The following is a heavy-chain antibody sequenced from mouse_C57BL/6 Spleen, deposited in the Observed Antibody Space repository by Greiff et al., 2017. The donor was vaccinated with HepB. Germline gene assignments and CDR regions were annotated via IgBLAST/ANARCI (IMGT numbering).Heavy chain of an antibody. J-gene: IGHJ1*03. CDR1: GYTFTSYW. CDR3: ARSPYYGSSHWYFDV. D-gene: IGHD1-1*01. CDR2: IHPNSGST. Sequence: VQLQQPGAELVKPGASVKLSCKASGYTFTSYWMHWVKQRPGQGLEWIGMIHPNSGSTNYNEKFKSKTTLTVDKSSSTAYMQLSSLTSEDSAVYYCARSPYYGSSHWYFDVWGTGTTVTVSS. V-gene: IGHV1-64*01.